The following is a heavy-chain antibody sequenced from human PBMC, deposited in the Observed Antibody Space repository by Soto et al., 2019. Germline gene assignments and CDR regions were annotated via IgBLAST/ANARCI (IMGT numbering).Heavy chain of an antibody. CDR1: GFTFSGSA. V-gene: IGHV3-73*01. CDR2: IRSKANSYAT. D-gene: IGHD3-22*01. CDR3: TTYYDSSGSFDI. J-gene: IGHJ3*02. Sequence: PGGSLRLSCAASGFTFSGSAMYWVRQASGKGLEWVGRIRSKANSYATAYAASVKGRFTISRDDSKNTAYLQMNSLKTEDTAVYYCTTYYDSSGSFDIWGQGTMVTVSS.